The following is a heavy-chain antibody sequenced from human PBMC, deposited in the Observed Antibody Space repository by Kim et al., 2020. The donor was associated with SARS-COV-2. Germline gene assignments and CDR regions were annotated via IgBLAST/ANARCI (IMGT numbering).Heavy chain of an antibody. Sequence: TKYAKRFKGMVTMTRDTSISTVYMELSRLKSDDTAVYYCARGANTLSAFDLWGQGTMVTVSS. CDR2: T. J-gene: IGHJ3*01. CDR3: ARGANTLSAFDL. V-gene: IGHV1-2*02.